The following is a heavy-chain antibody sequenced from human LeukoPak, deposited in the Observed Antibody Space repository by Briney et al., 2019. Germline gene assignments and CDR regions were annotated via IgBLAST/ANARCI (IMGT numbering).Heavy chain of an antibody. CDR2: FYVGGAT. D-gene: IGHD5-24*01. CDR3: ARGDGYNFFDY. V-gene: IGHV3-53*01. J-gene: IGHJ4*02. CDR1: GFTFSSYS. Sequence: GGSLRLSCAASGFTFSSYSMNWVRQAPGKGLEWVSVFYVGGATYYADSVKGRFTISRDNSENTLYLQMKSLRAEDTAVYYCARGDGYNFFDYWGQGTLVTVSS.